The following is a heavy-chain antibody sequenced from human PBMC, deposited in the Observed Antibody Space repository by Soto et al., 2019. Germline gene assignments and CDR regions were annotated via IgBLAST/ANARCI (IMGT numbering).Heavy chain of an antibody. CDR2: ITFSGNTV. J-gene: IGHJ6*02. Sequence: LSCAASGFTFSDSYMSWIRQAPGKGLEWISYITFSGNTVYYADSLKGRFTISRDNAKNSLYLQMNRLRAEDTAVYYCARVSWREKYGMDVWGQGTTVTVSS. CDR3: ARVSWREKYGMDV. V-gene: IGHV3-11*01. CDR1: GFTFSDSY.